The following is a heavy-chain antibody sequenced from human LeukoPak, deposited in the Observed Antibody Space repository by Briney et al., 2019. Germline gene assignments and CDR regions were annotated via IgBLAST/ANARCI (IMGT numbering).Heavy chain of an antibody. CDR2: INHSGST. Sequence: SETLSLTCAVYGGSFSGYYWSRIRQPPGKGLEWIGEINHSGSTNYNPSLKSRVTISVDTSKNQFSLKLSSVTAADTAVYYCASRDPIEEAAPFDYWGQGTLVTVSS. CDR1: GGSFSGYY. CDR3: ASRDPIEEAAPFDY. V-gene: IGHV4-34*01. J-gene: IGHJ4*02. D-gene: IGHD2-15*01.